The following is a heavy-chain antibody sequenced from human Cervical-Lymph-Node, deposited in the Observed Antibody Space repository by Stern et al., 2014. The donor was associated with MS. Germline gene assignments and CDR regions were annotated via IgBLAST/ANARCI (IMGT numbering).Heavy chain of an antibody. D-gene: IGHD2-15*01. Sequence: QVTLKESGPTLVKPTQTVTLTCTLSGFSVTTAGVGVGWIRQPPGQALEWLALIYSDDDKLYSPSLKNRLTITKDTSKNQVVLTMTNVDPMDTATYYCAHSRVKYCRGGTCYSSLFDYWGQGTLVTVSS. CDR3: AHSRVKYCRGGTCYSSLFDY. V-gene: IGHV2-5*02. CDR1: GFSVTTAGVG. J-gene: IGHJ4*02. CDR2: IYSDDDK.